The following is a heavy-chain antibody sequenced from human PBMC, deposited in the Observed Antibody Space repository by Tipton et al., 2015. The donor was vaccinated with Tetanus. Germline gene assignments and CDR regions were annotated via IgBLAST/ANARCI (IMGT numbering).Heavy chain of an antibody. J-gene: IGHJ4*02. V-gene: IGHV4-61*08. CDR3: ARGLPREPFYFDY. D-gene: IGHD1-26*01. Sequence: TLSLTCTVSGGSVRSGDYQWNWIRQSPGKGLEWLAYISNSGRTNSNYDLKSRITISQDTSKNQFSLSLTSVTAADTAVYFCARGLPREPFYFDYWGQGKQVIVSS. CDR1: GGSVRSGDYQ. CDR2: ISNSGRT.